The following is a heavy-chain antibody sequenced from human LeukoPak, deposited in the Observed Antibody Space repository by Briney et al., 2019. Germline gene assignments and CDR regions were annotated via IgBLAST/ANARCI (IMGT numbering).Heavy chain of an antibody. D-gene: IGHD2-15*01. CDR1: GCSISSGGYY. Sequence: PSETPSLTCTVSGCSISSGGYYWSWIRPHPGKGLGWVGYIYYSGSTYYNPSLKSRVTISVDTSKNQFSLKLSSVTAADTAVYYCARDRVVVAAPYYYGMDVWGKGTTVTVSS. V-gene: IGHV4-31*03. CDR2: IYYSGST. CDR3: ARDRVVVAAPYYYGMDV. J-gene: IGHJ6*04.